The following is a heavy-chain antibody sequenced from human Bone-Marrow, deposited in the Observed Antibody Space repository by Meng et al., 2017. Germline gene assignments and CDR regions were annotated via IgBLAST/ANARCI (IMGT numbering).Heavy chain of an antibody. J-gene: IGHJ6*02. CDR3: ARISSGSYFNLYYYYGMDV. D-gene: IGHD1-26*01. Sequence: GGSLRLSCAASGFTFSNAWMSWVRQAPGKGLEWVGRIKSKTDGGTTDYAAPVKGRFTISRDDSKNTLYLQMNSLKTEDTAVYYCARISSGSYFNLYYYYGMDVWGQGTTVTVSS. V-gene: IGHV3-15*01. CDR1: GFTFSNAW. CDR2: IKSKTDGGTT.